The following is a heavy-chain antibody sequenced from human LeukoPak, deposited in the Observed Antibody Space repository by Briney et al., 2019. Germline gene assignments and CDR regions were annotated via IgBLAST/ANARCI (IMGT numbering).Heavy chain of an antibody. CDR3: VKDHGWLLYS. Sequence: GGSLRLSCAASGFTFSSYAMSWVRQAPGKGLEWVSGISLDGATTHYAGSVEGRFTISRDNSKNTLYLQMNSLRADDTAVYYCVKDHGWLLYSWGQGTLVTVSS. D-gene: IGHD3-9*01. J-gene: IGHJ4*02. CDR2: ISLDGATT. V-gene: IGHV3-23*01. CDR1: GFTFSSYA.